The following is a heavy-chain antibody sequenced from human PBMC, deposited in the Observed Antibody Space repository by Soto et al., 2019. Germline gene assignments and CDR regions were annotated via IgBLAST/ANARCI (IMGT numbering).Heavy chain of an antibody. CDR1: RFSFSTYA. V-gene: IGHV3-30-3*01. J-gene: IGHJ3*02. D-gene: IGHD1-26*01. CDR2: ISYDGGNE. Sequence: QVQLVESGGGVVQPGRSLRLSCAASRFSFSTYAIHWVRQAPGKGLEWVAGISYDGGNEYYADSVKGRFTISRDNSTSTLYLKMNSLGPDDTAVYYCARDRSGSPVIADSLDIWGRGTMVTVSS. CDR3: ARDRSGSPVIADSLDI.